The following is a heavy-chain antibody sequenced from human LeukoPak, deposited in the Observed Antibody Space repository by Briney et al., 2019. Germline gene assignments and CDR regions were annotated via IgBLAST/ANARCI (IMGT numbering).Heavy chain of an antibody. Sequence: PGGSLRLSCAASGFTVSSNYMSWVRQAPGKGLEWASVIYSGGSTCYADSVKGRFTISRDNSKNTLYLQMNSLRAEDTAVYYCARAVGSGWSYFDYWSQGTLVTVSS. D-gene: IGHD6-19*01. CDR2: IYSGGST. CDR3: ARAVGSGWSYFDY. CDR1: GFTVSSNY. J-gene: IGHJ4*02. V-gene: IGHV3-66*01.